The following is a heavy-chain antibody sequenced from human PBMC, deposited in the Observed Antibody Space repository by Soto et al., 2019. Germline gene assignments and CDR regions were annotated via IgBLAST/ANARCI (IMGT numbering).Heavy chain of an antibody. V-gene: IGHV1-69*06. CDR2: IIPIFGTA. D-gene: IGHD3-3*01. CDR1: GGTFSSYA. Sequence: ASVKVSCKASGGTFSSYAISWVRQAPGQGLEWMGGIIPIFGTANYPQKFQGRVTITADKSTSTAYMELSSLRSEDTAVYYCARDRRIYYDFWSGHYGMDVWGQGTTVTVSS. CDR3: ARDRRIYYDFWSGHYGMDV. J-gene: IGHJ6*02.